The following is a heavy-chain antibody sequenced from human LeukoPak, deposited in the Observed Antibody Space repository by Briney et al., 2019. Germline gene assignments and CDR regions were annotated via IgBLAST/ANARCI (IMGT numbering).Heavy chain of an antibody. CDR3: ARGLYNWNGARGHYYFDY. CDR1: GYTFTSYY. D-gene: IGHD1-1*01. Sequence: GASVKVSCKSSGYTFTSYYMHWVRQPPGQGLEWMGIINPSGGSTSYAQKFQGRVSMTRDTSTSTVYMELSSLRSEDTAVYYCARGLYNWNGARGHYYFDYWGQGTLVTVSS. J-gene: IGHJ4*02. V-gene: IGHV1-46*01. CDR2: INPSGGST.